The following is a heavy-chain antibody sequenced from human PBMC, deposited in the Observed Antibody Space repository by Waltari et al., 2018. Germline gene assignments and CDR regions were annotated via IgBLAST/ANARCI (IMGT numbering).Heavy chain of an antibody. J-gene: IGHJ5*02. CDR1: GGSFSSNNYH. Sequence: QLQLQESGPGLVKPSETLSLTCTVSGGSFSSNNYHWCWIRQPPGKGLEWMGTMYYSGTTYDNPSLKSRVAIAIDTSKNQFSLKLSSVTAADTALYYCARHGGYNHGYPRWFDPWGQGTLVTVSS. D-gene: IGHD5-18*01. V-gene: IGHV4-39*01. CDR3: ARHGGYNHGYPRWFDP. CDR2: MYYSGTT.